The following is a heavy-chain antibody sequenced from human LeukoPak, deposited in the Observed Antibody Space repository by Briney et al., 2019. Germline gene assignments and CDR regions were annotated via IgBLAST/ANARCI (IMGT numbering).Heavy chain of an antibody. J-gene: IGHJ6*03. Sequence: SETLSLTCTVSGGSISSGDYYWSWIRQPPGKGLEWIGYIYYSGSTYYNPSLKSRVTISVDTSKNQFSLKLSSVTAADTAVYYCAASRGYYYYYMDVWGKGTTVTVSS. CDR2: IYYSGST. D-gene: IGHD6-6*01. V-gene: IGHV4-30-4*02. CDR3: AASRGYYYYYMDV. CDR1: GGSISSGDYY.